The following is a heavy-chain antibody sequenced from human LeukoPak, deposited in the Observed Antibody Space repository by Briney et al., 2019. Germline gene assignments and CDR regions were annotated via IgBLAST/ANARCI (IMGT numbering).Heavy chain of an antibody. Sequence: SETLSLTCAVYGGSFSGYYWSWIRQPPGKGLEWIGEINHSGSTNYNPSLKSRVTISVDTSKNQFPLKLSSVTAADTAVYYCARGWGMSSSWYNYWGLGTLVTVSS. D-gene: IGHD6-13*01. CDR3: ARGWGMSSSWYNY. V-gene: IGHV4-34*01. CDR2: INHSGST. J-gene: IGHJ4*02. CDR1: GGSFSGYY.